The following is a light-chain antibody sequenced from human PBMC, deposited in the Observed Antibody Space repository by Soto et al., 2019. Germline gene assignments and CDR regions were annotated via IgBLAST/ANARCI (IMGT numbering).Light chain of an antibody. CDR2: GAS. J-gene: IGKJ2*02. CDR3: QQYDSSPCT. Sequence: EIGLTQSPGTLSLSPGERVTLSCRASQSVSSTYLAWYQQKVGQAPRLLIYGASSRAAGIPVRFSGSGSGTAFPLTISRLAPEEFAVSYCQQYDSSPCTLGQGIKLDIK. CDR1: QSVSSTY. V-gene: IGKV3-20*01.